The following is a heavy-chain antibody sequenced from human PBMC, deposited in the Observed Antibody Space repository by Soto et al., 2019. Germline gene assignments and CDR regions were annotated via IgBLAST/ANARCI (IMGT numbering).Heavy chain of an antibody. V-gene: IGHV5-10-1*01. J-gene: IGHJ5*02. CDR3: ARHVSPPGEWWFDP. CDR2: IDPSDSYT. Sequence: GESLKISFKGSGYNFTSHWISWVRQMPGKGLEWMGRIDPSDSYTNYNPSFQGHVIMSADRSTSSAYLQWSSLKASDTAIYYCARHVSPPGEWWFDPWGQGTLVTACS. CDR1: GYNFTSHW. D-gene: IGHD3-16*01.